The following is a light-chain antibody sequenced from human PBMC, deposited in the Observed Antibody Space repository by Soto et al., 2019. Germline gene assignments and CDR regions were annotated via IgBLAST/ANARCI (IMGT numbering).Light chain of an antibody. CDR1: QSISSW. J-gene: IGKJ4*01. CDR2: DAS. Sequence: DIQMTQSPSTLSASVGDRVTITCRASQSISSWLAWYQQKPGKAAKLLIYDASSLESGVPSRCSGSGSGTGFTRTISSLQSEDFAVYYCQQYNSWPLTFGGGTKVDI. CDR3: QQYNSWPLT. V-gene: IGKV1-5*01.